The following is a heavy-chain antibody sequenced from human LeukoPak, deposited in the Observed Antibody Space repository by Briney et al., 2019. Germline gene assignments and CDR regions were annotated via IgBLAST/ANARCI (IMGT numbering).Heavy chain of an antibody. J-gene: IGHJ4*02. V-gene: IGHV3-30-3*01. CDR2: ISYDGSNK. Sequence: PGGSLRLSCAASGFTFSSYAMHWVRQVPGKGLEWVAVISYDGSNKYYADSVKGRFTISRDNSKNTLYLQMNSLRAEDTAVYYCARVPYSGSYYFDYWGQGTLVTVSS. D-gene: IGHD1-26*01. CDR3: ARVPYSGSYYFDY. CDR1: GFTFSSYA.